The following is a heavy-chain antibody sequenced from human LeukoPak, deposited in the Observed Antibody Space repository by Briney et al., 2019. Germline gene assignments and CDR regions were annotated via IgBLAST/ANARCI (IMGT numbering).Heavy chain of an antibody. CDR3: AKSPGPTSLERYFDRLLNFDY. Sequence: PGRSLRLSCAASGFSFNSYGMHWVRQAPGKGLEWVAVVSYDGNSKNYADSVTGRFTISRDNSKNTLYLQMNSLRPEDTAVYYCAKSPGPTSLERYFDRLLNFDYWGQGTLVTVSS. CDR2: VSYDGNSK. V-gene: IGHV3-30*18. J-gene: IGHJ4*02. D-gene: IGHD3-9*01. CDR1: GFSFNSYG.